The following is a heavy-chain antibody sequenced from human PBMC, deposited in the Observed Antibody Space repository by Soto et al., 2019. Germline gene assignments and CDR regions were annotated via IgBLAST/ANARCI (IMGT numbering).Heavy chain of an antibody. CDR2: IGGSGGDI. CDR3: AKKYRGTYPFDY. J-gene: IGHJ4*02. V-gene: IGHV3-23*01. D-gene: IGHD1-26*01. Sequence: GGSLRLSCAASAFTFSSYAMAWVRQAPGKGLEWVSSIGGSGGDISYADSVKGRFTISRDNSKNTLYLQMDSLRAEDTAIYYCAKKYRGTYPFDYWGQGTLVTAPQ. CDR1: AFTFSSYA.